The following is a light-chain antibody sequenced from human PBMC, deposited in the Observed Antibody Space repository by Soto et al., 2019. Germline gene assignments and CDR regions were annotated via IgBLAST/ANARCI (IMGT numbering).Light chain of an antibody. V-gene: IGKV1-6*01. CDR3: LQDYNXPRT. CDR2: AAS. J-gene: IGKJ1*01. Sequence: AVQMTQSPSSLSASVGDRVTITCRASQAIRSDLGWYQMKPGKVPKLLIYAASNLQSGVPSRFXGRGXGTXXXXXXXXXQPEDFAXYYCLQDYNXPRTFGQGTKVEI. CDR1: QAIRSD.